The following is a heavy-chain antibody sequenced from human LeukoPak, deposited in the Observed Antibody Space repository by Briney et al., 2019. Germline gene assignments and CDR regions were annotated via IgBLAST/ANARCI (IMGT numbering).Heavy chain of an antibody. Sequence: PSETLSLTCAVYGGSFSGYYWSWIRQPPGKGLEWIGEINHSGSTNYNPSLKSRVTISADTSKNQFSLKLSSVTAADTAVYYCASLAVAEYYFDYWGQGTLVTVSS. D-gene: IGHD6-19*01. CDR3: ASLAVAEYYFDY. CDR1: GGSFSGYY. V-gene: IGHV4-34*01. J-gene: IGHJ4*02. CDR2: INHSGST.